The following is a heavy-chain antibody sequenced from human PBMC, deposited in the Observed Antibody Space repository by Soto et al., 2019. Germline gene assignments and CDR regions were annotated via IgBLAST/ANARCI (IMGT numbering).Heavy chain of an antibody. D-gene: IGHD3-3*01. CDR3: AKDKDFWSGNNYFDY. CDR2: ISGSGGST. J-gene: IGHJ4*02. Sequence: PGGSLRISCAASVFTFSIYGMSWVRQAPGKGLEWVSAISGSGGSTYYADSVKGRFTISIDNSKNTLYLQMNSLRAEDTAVYYCAKDKDFWSGNNYFDYWGQGTMVTVSS. V-gene: IGHV3-23*01. CDR1: VFTFSIYG.